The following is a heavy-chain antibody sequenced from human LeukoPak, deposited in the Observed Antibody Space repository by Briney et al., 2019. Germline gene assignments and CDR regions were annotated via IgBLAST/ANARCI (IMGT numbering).Heavy chain of an antibody. V-gene: IGHV3-23*01. CDR2: ISGSVGST. CDR3: AKGSAKKYDDY. D-gene: IGHD3-10*01. J-gene: IGHJ4*02. CDR1: GFTFSRYA. Sequence: GGSLRLSCAASGFTFSRYAMSWVRQAPGKGLGWVSGISGSVGSTNYADSVKGRFTISREDSKDTVYLQMNSLRAEDTGVYYCAKGSAKKYDDYWGQGTLVTVSS.